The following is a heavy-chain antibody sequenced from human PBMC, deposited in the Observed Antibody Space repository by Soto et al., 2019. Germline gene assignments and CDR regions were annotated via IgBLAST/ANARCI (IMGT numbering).Heavy chain of an antibody. CDR3: AREDY. CDR2: ISYDGNNI. V-gene: IGHV3-30-3*01. Sequence: QVQLVESGGGVVQPGRSLRLSCAASGFTFSTYAMFWVRQAPDKGLEWVAVISYDGNNIYYADSVKGRFTISRDNFKSTVYLQMDSLGPADTAVYYCAREDYWGQGTLVTVSS. CDR1: GFTFSTYA. J-gene: IGHJ4*02.